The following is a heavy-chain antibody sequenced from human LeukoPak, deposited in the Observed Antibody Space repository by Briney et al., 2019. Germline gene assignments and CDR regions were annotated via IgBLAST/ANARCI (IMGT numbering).Heavy chain of an antibody. Sequence: GGSLRLSCAVSGFTFSGFWMSWSRQAPGKGLEWVASINSDGSEGYYADVVKGRFTISRDNAKNSLYLQINSLRAEDTAVCYCARSSYSSSSSVWGQGTIVTVSS. J-gene: IGHJ3*01. CDR1: GFTFSGFW. CDR2: INSDGSEG. D-gene: IGHD6-6*01. CDR3: ARSSYSSSSSV. V-gene: IGHV3-7*03.